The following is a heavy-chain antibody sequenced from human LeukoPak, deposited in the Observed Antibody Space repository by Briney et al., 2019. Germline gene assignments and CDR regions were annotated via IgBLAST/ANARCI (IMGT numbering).Heavy chain of an antibody. V-gene: IGHV3-23*01. CDR2: ISGSGGST. D-gene: IGHD5-12*01. CDR3: AKDGSNGYDLRPYDY. Sequence: PGGSLRLSCAASGFTLSSYAMSWVRQAPGKGLEWVSAISGSGGSTYYADSVKGRFTISRDNSKNTLYLQMNSLRAEDTAVYYCAKDGSNGYDLRPYDYWGQGTLVTVSS. J-gene: IGHJ4*02. CDR1: GFTLSSYA.